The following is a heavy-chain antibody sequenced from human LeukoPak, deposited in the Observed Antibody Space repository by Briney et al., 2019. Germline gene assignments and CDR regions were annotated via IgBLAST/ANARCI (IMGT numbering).Heavy chain of an antibody. CDR3: ARVKGDYPDY. J-gene: IGHJ4*02. CDR1: GFTFSSYS. V-gene: IGHV3-21*01. CDR2: ISSSSSYI. Sequence: PGGSLRLSCAASGFTFSSYSMNWVRQAPGKGLEWVSSISSSSSYIYYADSVKGRFTISRDNAKNSLYPQMNSLRAEDTAVYYCARVKGDYPDYWGQGTLVTVSS.